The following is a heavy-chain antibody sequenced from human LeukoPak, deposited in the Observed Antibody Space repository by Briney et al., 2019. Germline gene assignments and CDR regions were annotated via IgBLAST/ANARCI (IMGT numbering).Heavy chain of an antibody. J-gene: IGHJ4*02. CDR1: GGSISSGSYY. Sequence: SETLSLTCTVSGGSISSGSYYWSWIRQPAGKGLEWIGRIYTSGSTNYNPSLKSRVTISVDTSKNQFSLKLSSVIAADTAVYYCALSSRGDYGSGSYYAIDYWGQGTLVTVSS. CDR2: IYTSGST. D-gene: IGHD3-10*01. V-gene: IGHV4-61*02. CDR3: ALSSRGDYGSGSYYAIDY.